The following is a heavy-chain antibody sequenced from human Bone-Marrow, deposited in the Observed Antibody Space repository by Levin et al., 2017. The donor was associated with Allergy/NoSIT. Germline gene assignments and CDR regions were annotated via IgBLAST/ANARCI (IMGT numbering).Heavy chain of an antibody. D-gene: IGHD3-22*01. CDR2: IRSKAYGGTT. CDR3: TRDQESWLLADY. Sequence: PGGSLRLSCTVSGFTFGDYALSWFRQAPGKGLEWVGFIRSKAYGGTTEYAASVKGRFTISRDDSKSIAYLQMNSLKTEDTAVYYCTRDQESWLLADYWGQGTLVTVSS. V-gene: IGHV3-49*03. J-gene: IGHJ4*02. CDR1: GFTFGDYA.